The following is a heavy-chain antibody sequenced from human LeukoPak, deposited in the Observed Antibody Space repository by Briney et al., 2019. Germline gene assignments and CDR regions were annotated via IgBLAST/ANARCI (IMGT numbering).Heavy chain of an antibody. D-gene: IGHD3-9*01. V-gene: IGHV4-38-2*02. CDR2: IYHTGTT. J-gene: IGHJ4*02. CDR3: ARNRYFDWLEFDF. CDR1: GFSIGDNYY. Sequence: SETLSLTCTVSGFSIGDNYYWGWIRQPPGKGLEWIGNIYHTGTTYYNPSLNSRLTISIDTSKNQFSLRLSSVTAADTAVYFCARNRYFDWLEFDFWGQGILVTVSS.